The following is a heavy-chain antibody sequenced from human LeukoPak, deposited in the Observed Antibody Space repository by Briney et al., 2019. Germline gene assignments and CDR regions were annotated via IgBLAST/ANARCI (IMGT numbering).Heavy chain of an antibody. V-gene: IGHV3-23*01. Sequence: GGSLRLSCAASGFTFSSYAMNWVRQAPGKGLEWVSHISSSGGSTYYAGSVKGRFTISRDNSKNTLYLQMNSLRTEDTALYYCAFNSSSALGFDYWGQGTLVTVSS. CDR3: AFNSSSALGFDY. J-gene: IGHJ4*02. CDR2: ISSSGGST. D-gene: IGHD6-6*01. CDR1: GFTFSSYA.